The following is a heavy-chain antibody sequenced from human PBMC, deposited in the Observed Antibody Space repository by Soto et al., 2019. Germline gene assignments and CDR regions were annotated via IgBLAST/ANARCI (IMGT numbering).Heavy chain of an antibody. J-gene: IGHJ4*02. D-gene: IGHD1-1*01. Sequence: PGGSLRLSCAASGFTFSRYAMGWVRQAPGKGLEWVSVIAGNGGNIHYVDSVKGRFTISRDNSKNTLYLQMNSLRVEDTAVYNCETKEFRGPTGTTWGQGTLVTVSS. V-gene: IGHV3-23*01. CDR2: IAGNGGNI. CDR3: ETKEFRGPTGTT. CDR1: GFTFSRYA.